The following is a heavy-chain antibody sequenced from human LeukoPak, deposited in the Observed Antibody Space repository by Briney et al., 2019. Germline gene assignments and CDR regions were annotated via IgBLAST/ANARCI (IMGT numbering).Heavy chain of an antibody. Sequence: SETLSLTCSVSGGSISSYYWSWIRQPPGKGLEWIGDIYYSGSTNYNPSLKSRVTISVDTPKNQFSLKLSSVTAADTAVYYCARLRVAVAGFDYWGQGTLVTVSS. J-gene: IGHJ4*02. CDR3: ARLRVAVAGFDY. CDR1: GGSISSYY. D-gene: IGHD6-19*01. CDR2: IYYSGST. V-gene: IGHV4-59*08.